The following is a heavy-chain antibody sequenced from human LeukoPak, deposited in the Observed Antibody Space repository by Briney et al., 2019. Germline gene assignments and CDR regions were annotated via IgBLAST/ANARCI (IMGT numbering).Heavy chain of an antibody. V-gene: IGHV3-66*01. CDR1: GFTVSSNY. Sequence: GGSLRLSCAASGFTVSSNYMSWVRQAPGKGLEWVSVIYSGGSTYYAASVKGRFTISRDNSKNTLYLQMNRLRAEDTAVYYCARACGGDCYSGWYSHWGQGTLVTVSS. D-gene: IGHD2-21*02. CDR2: IYSGGST. CDR3: ARACGGDCYSGWYSH. J-gene: IGHJ4*02.